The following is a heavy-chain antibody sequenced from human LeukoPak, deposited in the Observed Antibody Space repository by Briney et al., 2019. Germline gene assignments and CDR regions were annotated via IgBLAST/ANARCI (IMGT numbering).Heavy chain of an antibody. CDR3: ARDRLPYCSGGSCSLGY. D-gene: IGHD2-15*01. J-gene: IGHJ4*02. CDR2: ISAYNGNT. CDR1: GYTFTSYG. Sequence: ASVKVSCEASGYTFTSYGISWVRQAPGQGLEWMGWISAYNGNTNYAQKLQGRVTMTTDTSTSTAYMELRSLRSDDTAVYYCARDRLPYCSGGSCSLGYWGQGTLVTVSS. V-gene: IGHV1-18*01.